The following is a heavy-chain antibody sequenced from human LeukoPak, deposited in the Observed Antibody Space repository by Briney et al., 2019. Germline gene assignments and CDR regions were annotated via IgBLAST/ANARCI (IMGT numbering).Heavy chain of an antibody. D-gene: IGHD3-22*01. Sequence: ASVKVSCKASGYTFTGYYMHWVRQAPGQGLEWMGWINPNSGGPDYAQKFQGRVTMTRDTSISTAYMELSRLRSDDTAVYYCARDYDSSGYMEYWGQGTLVTVSS. J-gene: IGHJ4*02. CDR1: GYTFTGYY. CDR3: ARDYDSSGYMEY. CDR2: INPNSGGP. V-gene: IGHV1-2*02.